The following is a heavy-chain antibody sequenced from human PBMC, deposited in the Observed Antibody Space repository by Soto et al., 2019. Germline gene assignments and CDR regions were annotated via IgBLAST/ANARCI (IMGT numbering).Heavy chain of an antibody. CDR1: GGSFSGYY. CDR2: INHSGST. J-gene: IGHJ6*03. Sequence: SETLSLTCAVYGGSFSGYYWSWIRQPPGKGLEWIGEINHSGSTNYNPSLKSRVTISVDTSKNQFSLKLSSVTAADTAVYYCARGLVTTVTTEYYYYMDVWGKGTTVTVSS. D-gene: IGHD4-17*01. CDR3: ARGLVTTVTTEYYYYMDV. V-gene: IGHV4-34*01.